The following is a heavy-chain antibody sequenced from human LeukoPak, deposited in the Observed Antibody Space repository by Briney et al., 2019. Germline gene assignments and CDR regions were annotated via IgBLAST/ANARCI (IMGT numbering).Heavy chain of an antibody. CDR2: IWYDGSNK. J-gene: IGHJ4*02. V-gene: IGHV3-33*01. CDR1: GFTFSSYG. Sequence: GGSLRLSCAASGFTFSSYGMHWVRQAPGKGLEWVAVIWYDGSNKYYADSVKGRFTISRDNSKNTLYLQMNSLRAEDTAVYYCARVDFWSGYYENDYWGQGTLVTVSS. CDR3: ARVDFWSGYYENDY. D-gene: IGHD3-3*01.